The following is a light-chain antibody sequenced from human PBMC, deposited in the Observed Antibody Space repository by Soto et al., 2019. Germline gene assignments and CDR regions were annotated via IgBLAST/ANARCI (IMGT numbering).Light chain of an antibody. CDR2: EVN. CDR1: SSDVGIYDL. V-gene: IGLV2-23*02. J-gene: IGLJ7*01. Sequence: QSALTQPASVSGSPGQSITISCTGTSSDVGIYDLVSWYQQLPGKAPKLMIFEVNKRPSGVSNRFSGSKSGNTASLTISGLQAEDEADYYCCSYAGTITPAVFGGGTKLTVL. CDR3: CSYAGTITPAV.